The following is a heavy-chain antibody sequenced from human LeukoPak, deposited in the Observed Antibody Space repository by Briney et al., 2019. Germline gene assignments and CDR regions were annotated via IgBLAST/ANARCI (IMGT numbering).Heavy chain of an antibody. CDR2: ISSSGSYI. J-gene: IGHJ4*02. V-gene: IGHV3-21*01. CDR3: ARDLGSGWNYFDY. Sequence: GGSLRLSCAASGFTFSSYSMNWVRQAPGEGLEWVSSISSSGSYIYYADSVRGRFTISRDNAQNSLYLQMNSLRVDDTAIYYCARDLGSGWNYFDYWGQGTLVTVSS. D-gene: IGHD6-19*01. CDR1: GFTFSSYS.